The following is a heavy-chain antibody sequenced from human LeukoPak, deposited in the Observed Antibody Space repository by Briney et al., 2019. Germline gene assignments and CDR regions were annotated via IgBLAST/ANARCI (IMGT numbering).Heavy chain of an antibody. D-gene: IGHD2-8*01. J-gene: IGHJ4*02. CDR2: MSGSGGST. Sequence: GGSLRLSCAAAGFTFSSYAVSWVSQAPGKGLEWDSSMSGSGGSTYSADSVKGRFTISRDNSKNTLYLQMNSLRAEDTALYYCAKDRSCTNDICHGDFDYWGQGTLVTVSS. V-gene: IGHV3-23*01. CDR3: AKDRSCTNDICHGDFDY. CDR1: GFTFSSYA.